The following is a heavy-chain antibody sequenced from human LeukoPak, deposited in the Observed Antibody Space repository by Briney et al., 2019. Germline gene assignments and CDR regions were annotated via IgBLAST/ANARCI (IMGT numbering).Heavy chain of an antibody. CDR1: GFTFSSYG. CDR3: AKDPKGFTSAFYYFDS. J-gene: IGHJ4*02. V-gene: IGHV3-30*02. Sequence: GGSLRLSCAASGFTFSSYGMHWVRQVPGKGLEWMTFIQYHGGNKYYADSVKGRFTISRDNSKNTLYLQMNSLRADDTAVYYCAKDPKGFTSAFYYFDSWGQGTLVTVSS. D-gene: IGHD6-25*01. CDR2: IQYHGGNK.